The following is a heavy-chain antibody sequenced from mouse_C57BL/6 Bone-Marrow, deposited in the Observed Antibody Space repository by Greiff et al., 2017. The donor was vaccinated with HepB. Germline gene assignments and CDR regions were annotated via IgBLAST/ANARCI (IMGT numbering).Heavy chain of an antibody. Sequence: QVQLQQSGPGLVQPSQSLSITCTVSGFSLTSYGVHWVRQSPGKGLEWLGVIWSGGSTDYNAAFISRLSISKDNSKSQVFFKMNSLQADDTAIYYCARGDFLAYWGQGTLVTVSA. V-gene: IGHV2-2*01. CDR3: ARGDFLAY. D-gene: IGHD3-3*01. CDR2: IWSGGST. J-gene: IGHJ3*01. CDR1: GFSLTSYG.